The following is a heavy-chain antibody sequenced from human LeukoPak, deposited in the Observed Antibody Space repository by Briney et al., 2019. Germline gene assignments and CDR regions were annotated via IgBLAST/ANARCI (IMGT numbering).Heavy chain of an antibody. CDR1: GGSISNYY. D-gene: IGHD3-3*01. V-gene: IGHV4-59*01. CDR2: IYYSGST. CDR3: AGGHDRYFDY. Sequence: KPSETLSLTCTVSGGSISNYYWSWIRQPPGKGLEWIGYIYYSGSTNFNPSLKSRVTISVDTSKNHLSLKLNSVTAADTAVHYCAGGHDRYFDYWGQGTLVTVSS. J-gene: IGHJ4*02.